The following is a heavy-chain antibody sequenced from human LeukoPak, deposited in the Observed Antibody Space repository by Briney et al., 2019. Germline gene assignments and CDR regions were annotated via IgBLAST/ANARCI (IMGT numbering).Heavy chain of an antibody. J-gene: IGHJ6*02. V-gene: IGHV3-7*01. D-gene: IGHD6-19*01. CDR1: GFTFSSHW. CDR3: ARDTSAWRYGMDV. Sequence: GGSLRLSCEASGFTFSSHWMSWVRQAPGKGLEWVAIIKQDGSEKDYVDSVTGRFTISRDNAKNSLYLQMNRLRDEDTAVYYCARDTSAWRYGMDVWGQGTTVTVSS. CDR2: IKQDGSEK.